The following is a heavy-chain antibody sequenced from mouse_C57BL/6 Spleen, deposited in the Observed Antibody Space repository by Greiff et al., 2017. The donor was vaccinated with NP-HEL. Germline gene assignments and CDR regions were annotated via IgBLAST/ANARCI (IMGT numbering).Heavy chain of an antibody. CDR2: INPSSGYT. D-gene: IGHD1-1*01. Sequence: QVQLKESGAELAKPGASVKLSCKASGYTFTSYWMHWVKQRPGQGLEWIGYINPSSGYTKYNQKFKDKATLTADKSSSTAYMQLSSLTYEDSAVYYCARSPYGSSFGFAYWGQGTLVTVSA. CDR1: GYTFTSYW. CDR3: ARSPYGSSFGFAY. J-gene: IGHJ3*01. V-gene: IGHV1-7*01.